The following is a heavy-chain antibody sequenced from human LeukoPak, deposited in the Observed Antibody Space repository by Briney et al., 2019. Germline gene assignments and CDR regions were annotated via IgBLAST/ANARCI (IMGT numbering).Heavy chain of an antibody. CDR3: ARHLGPHIVGAMYYFDY. CDR1: VAPTTRGVNN. V-gene: IGHV4-39*01. Sequence: SETLSLTCSVSVAPTTRGVNNGGGIPHPPGKGLDWIGGTYYSGSTYYNPSLKSRVTISVDTSKNQFSLKLSSVTAADTAVYYCARHLGPHIVGAMYYFDYWGQGTLVTVSS. D-gene: IGHD1-26*01. CDR2: TYYSGST. J-gene: IGHJ4*02.